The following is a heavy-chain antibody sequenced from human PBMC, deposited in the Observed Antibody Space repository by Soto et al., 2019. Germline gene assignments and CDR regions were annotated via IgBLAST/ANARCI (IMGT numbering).Heavy chain of an antibody. D-gene: IGHD3-3*01. CDR2: IKQDGSEK. CDR3: ARDSYFWSGYYYYYYYYMDV. CDR1: GFTFSSYW. V-gene: IGHV3-7*01. Sequence: GGSLRLSCAASGFTFSSYWMSWVRQAPGKGLEWVANIKQDGSEKYYVDSVKGRFTISRDNAKNSLYLQMNSLRAEDTAVYYCARDSYFWSGYYYYYYYYMDVWGKGTTVTVS. J-gene: IGHJ6*03.